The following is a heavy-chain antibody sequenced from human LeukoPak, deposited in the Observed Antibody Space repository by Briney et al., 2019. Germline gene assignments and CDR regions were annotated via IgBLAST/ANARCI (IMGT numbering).Heavy chain of an antibody. CDR2: IYYSGST. CDR1: GGSISSYY. D-gene: IGHD5-18*01. V-gene: IGHV4-59*08. Sequence: SETLSLTCTVSGGSISSYYWSWIRQPPGKGLEWIGYIYYSGSTNYNPSLKSRVTISVDTSKNQFSLKLSSVTAADTAVYYCARHRDPVDTAVVSPLDYWGQGTLVTVSS. J-gene: IGHJ4*02. CDR3: ARHRDPVDTAVVSPLDY.